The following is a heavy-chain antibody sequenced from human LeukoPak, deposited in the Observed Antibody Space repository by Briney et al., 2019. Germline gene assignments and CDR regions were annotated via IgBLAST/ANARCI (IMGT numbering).Heavy chain of an antibody. D-gene: IGHD6-13*01. Sequence: GGSLRLSCAASGFTFSSYAMSWVRQAPGKGLEWVSTISGSGGSTYYADSVKGRFTISRDNSKNTLYLQMSSLRAEDTAVYYCAKVGDSSSWTPMFDYWGQGTPVTVSS. V-gene: IGHV3-23*01. CDR3: AKVGDSSSWTPMFDY. CDR2: ISGSGGST. J-gene: IGHJ4*02. CDR1: GFTFSSYA.